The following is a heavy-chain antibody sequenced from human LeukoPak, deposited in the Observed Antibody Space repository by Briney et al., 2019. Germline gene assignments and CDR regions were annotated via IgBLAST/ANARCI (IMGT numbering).Heavy chain of an antibody. CDR2: ISGSGGST. D-gene: IGHD3-10*01. CDR3: ARDNYGSGSYYTYFDY. J-gene: IGHJ4*02. CDR1: GFTFSSYA. V-gene: IGHV3-23*01. Sequence: PGGSLRLSCAASGFTFSSYAMSWVRQAPGKGLEWVSAISGSGGSTYYADSVKGRFTISRDNSKNTLYLQMNSLRAEDTAVFYRARDNYGSGSYYTYFDYWGQGTLVTVSS.